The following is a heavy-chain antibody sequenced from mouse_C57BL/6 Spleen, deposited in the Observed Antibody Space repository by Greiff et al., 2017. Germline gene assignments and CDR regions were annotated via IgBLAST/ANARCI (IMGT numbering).Heavy chain of an antibody. CDR3: ARKGTGFAY. J-gene: IGHJ3*01. Sequence: QVQLQQPGAELVRPGTSVKLSCKASGYTFTSYWMHWVKQRPGQGLEWIGVIDPSDSYTNYNQKFKGKSTLTVDKSSSTAYMQLSSLTSEDSAVYYCARKGTGFAYWGQGTLVTVSA. CDR2: IDPSDSYT. D-gene: IGHD3-3*01. V-gene: IGHV1-59*01. CDR1: GYTFTSYW.